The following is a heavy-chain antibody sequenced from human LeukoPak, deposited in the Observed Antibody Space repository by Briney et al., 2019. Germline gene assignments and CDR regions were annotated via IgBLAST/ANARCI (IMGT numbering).Heavy chain of an antibody. CDR2: IYYSGST. V-gene: IGHV4-39*07. D-gene: IGHD5-18*01. J-gene: IGHJ4*02. CDR3: AREVTAMVTVGGVY. Sequence: PSETLSLTCTVSGGSISSSSYYWGWIRQPPGKGLEWIGSIYYSGSTYYNPSLKSRVTISVDTSKNQFSLKLSSVTAADTAVYYCAREVTAMVTVGGVYWGQGTLVTVSS. CDR1: GGSISSSSYY.